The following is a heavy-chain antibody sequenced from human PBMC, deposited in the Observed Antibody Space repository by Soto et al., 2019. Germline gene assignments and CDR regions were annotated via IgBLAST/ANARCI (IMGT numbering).Heavy chain of an antibody. D-gene: IGHD3-22*01. CDR1: GGIFSSYA. V-gene: IGHV1-69*01. CDR2: IILIFGTA. CDR3: ARGGSGYVWINEF. J-gene: IGHJ4*02. Sequence: QEQLVQSGAEVKKPGSSVKVSCKASGGIFSSYAISWVRQAPGQGLEWMGGIILIFGTANYEQKFQGRVTITADESTSTAYVDLSSLKSEDTALDYFARGGSGYVWINEFCGQGTLVTVSS.